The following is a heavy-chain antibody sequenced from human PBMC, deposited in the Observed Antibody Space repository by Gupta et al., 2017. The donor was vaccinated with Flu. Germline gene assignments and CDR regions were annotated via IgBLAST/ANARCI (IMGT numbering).Heavy chain of an antibody. J-gene: IGHJ4*02. CDR2: IIPVFGPT. CDR1: GVTFSDYA. D-gene: IGHD2-15*01. Sequence: QVQLVHSGAEVKKPGYSVRVSCQASGVTFSDYAINWVRRAPGQVLEWMGGIIPVFGPTKYAQKFQGRVTITADESTNTAYLELSSLRSEDTAVYYCARKGGGHCSGGTCYSFDYWGQGTLVTVSS. V-gene: IGHV1-69*01. CDR3: ARKGGGHCSGGTCYSFDY.